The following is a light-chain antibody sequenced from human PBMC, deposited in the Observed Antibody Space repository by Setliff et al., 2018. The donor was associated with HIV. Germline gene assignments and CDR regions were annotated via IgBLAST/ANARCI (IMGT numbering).Light chain of an antibody. CDR2: EVR. V-gene: IGLV2-14*01. J-gene: IGLJ1*01. CDR3: SSYASTNTLP. Sequence: QSALTQPASVSGSPGQSITISCTGTSSDVGGYSYVSWYQQHPGKAPKLIIYEVRNRPSGVSNRFSGSKSGNTAPLTISGLQAEDEADYYCSSYASTNTLPFGTGTKGTVL. CDR1: SSDVGGYSY.